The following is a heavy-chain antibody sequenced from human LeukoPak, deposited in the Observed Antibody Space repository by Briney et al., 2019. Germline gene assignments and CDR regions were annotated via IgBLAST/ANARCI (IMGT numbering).Heavy chain of an antibody. CDR3: AREQYCSSTSCYHY. V-gene: IGHV1-2*02. Sequence: APVKVSCKASGYTFTGYYMHWVRQAPGQGLEWMGWINPNSGSTNYAQKIQGRVTMTRDTSISTAYMELSRLRSDDTAVYYCAREQYCSSTSCYHYWGQGTLVTVSS. J-gene: IGHJ4*02. D-gene: IGHD2-2*01. CDR2: INPNSGST. CDR1: GYTFTGYY.